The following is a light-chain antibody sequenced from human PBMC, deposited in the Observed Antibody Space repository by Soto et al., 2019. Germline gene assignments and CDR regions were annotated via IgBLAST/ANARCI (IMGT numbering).Light chain of an antibody. V-gene: IGKV1-33*01. CDR3: KKYENFQIN. CDR2: DAS. Sequence: DPQMTQSPSPLSQSVGYRAAISRRASHDIRKYLNWYQQKPGKDPKLMIYDASNMETGVTSRFTGSGSGTDFTLTIRSMQPEDIATYYCKKYENFQINFGKGKQLEIK. CDR1: HDIRKY. J-gene: IGKJ5*01.